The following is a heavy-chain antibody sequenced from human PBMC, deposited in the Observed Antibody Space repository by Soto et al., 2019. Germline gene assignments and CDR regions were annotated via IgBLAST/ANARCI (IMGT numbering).Heavy chain of an antibody. CDR1: GGSISSGDFH. J-gene: IGHJ5*02. V-gene: IGHV4-30-4*01. CDR3: ARSVGVRSTWIDP. Sequence: QVQLQESGPGLVKPSQTLSLTCTVSGGSISSGDFHWSWIRQPPGKGLEWIGYIYYSGSTYCNPGLNSRVTVPITTPKTRVALKLSSVTAAATAAYCCARSVGVRSTWIDPWGQGALGAVYS. D-gene: IGHD3-16*01. CDR2: IYYSGST.